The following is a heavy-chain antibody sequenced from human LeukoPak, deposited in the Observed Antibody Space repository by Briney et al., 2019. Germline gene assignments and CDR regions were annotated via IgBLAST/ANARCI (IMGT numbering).Heavy chain of an antibody. Sequence: GASVKVSCKASGYTFTSYSIHWLRQAPGQGLEWMGMINPTGGDTTYAQKFQGRVTMTRDTSTSTVYMELSSLRSEDTAVYYCAREYRFDWLYKTFAPWGQGTLVTVSS. D-gene: IGHD3-9*01. CDR3: AREYRFDWLYKTFAP. J-gene: IGHJ5*02. CDR2: INPTGGDT. V-gene: IGHV1-46*01. CDR1: GYTFTSYS.